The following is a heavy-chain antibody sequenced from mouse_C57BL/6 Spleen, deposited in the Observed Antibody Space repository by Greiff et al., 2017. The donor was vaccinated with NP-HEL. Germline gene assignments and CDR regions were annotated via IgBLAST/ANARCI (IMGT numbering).Heavy chain of an antibody. V-gene: IGHV1-18*01. D-gene: IGHD1-1*01. Sequence: EVQLQQSGPELVKPGASVKIPCKASGYTFTDYNMDWVKQSHGTSLEWIGDINPNNGGTIYNQKFKGKATLTVDKSSSTAYMELRSLTSEDTAVYYCAREMYYYGGSYFDYWSQGTTLTVSS. CDR3: AREMYYYGGSYFDY. CDR2: INPNNGGT. CDR1: GYTFTDYN. J-gene: IGHJ2*01.